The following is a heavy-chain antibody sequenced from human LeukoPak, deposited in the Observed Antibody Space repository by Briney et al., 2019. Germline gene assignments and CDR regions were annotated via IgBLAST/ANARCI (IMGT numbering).Heavy chain of an antibody. Sequence: SETLSLTCAVYGGSFSGYYWSWIRQPPGKGLEWIGEINHSGSTNYNPSLKSRVTISVDTSKNQVSLKLSSVTAADTAVYYCARGWGVYFDYWGQGTLVTVTS. CDR2: INHSGST. D-gene: IGHD3-16*01. CDR3: ARGWGVYFDY. J-gene: IGHJ4*02. CDR1: GGSFSGYY. V-gene: IGHV4-34*01.